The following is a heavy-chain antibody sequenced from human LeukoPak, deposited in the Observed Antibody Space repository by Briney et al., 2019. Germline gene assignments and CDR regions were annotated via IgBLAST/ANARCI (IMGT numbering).Heavy chain of an antibody. J-gene: IGHJ6*03. CDR1: RFTFSSYG. Sequence: GGSLRLSCAASRFTFSSYGMIWVRQAPGKGLEWVSSISGSGGSTYYADSVKGRFTISRDNSKNTLYLQMNSLRAEDTAVYYCAKFATWTYMDVWGQGTTVTVSS. V-gene: IGHV3-23*01. CDR3: AKFATWTYMDV. CDR2: ISGSGGST. D-gene: IGHD3/OR15-3a*01.